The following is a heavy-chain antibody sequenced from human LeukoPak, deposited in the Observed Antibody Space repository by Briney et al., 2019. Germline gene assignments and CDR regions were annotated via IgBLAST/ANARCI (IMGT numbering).Heavy chain of an antibody. D-gene: IGHD1-14*01. J-gene: IGHJ5*02. CDR2: ISASGDVT. Sequence: GGSLRLSCEASRFSFSAYPMGWVRRAPGKGLEWVSGISASGDVTFHADPVKGRFTISRDNSKNTLYLQMNSLKTEDTAVYYCTTDMMPPVTVGYHWGQGTLVTVSS. V-gene: IGHV3-23*01. CDR1: RFSFSAYP. CDR3: TTDMMPPVTVGYH.